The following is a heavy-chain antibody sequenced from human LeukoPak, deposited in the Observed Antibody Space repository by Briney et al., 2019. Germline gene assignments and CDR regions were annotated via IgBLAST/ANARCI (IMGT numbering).Heavy chain of an antibody. V-gene: IGHV3-33*01. J-gene: IGHJ4*02. Sequence: GGSLRLSCAASGFTFSSYGMHWVRQAPGKGLEWVAVMWYDGSNKYYADSVKGRFTISRDNSKNTLYLQMNSLRAEDTAVYYCARDQNDYGDYVFDYWGQGTLVTVSS. CDR2: MWYDGSNK. CDR1: GFTFSSYG. CDR3: ARDQNDYGDYVFDY. D-gene: IGHD4-17*01.